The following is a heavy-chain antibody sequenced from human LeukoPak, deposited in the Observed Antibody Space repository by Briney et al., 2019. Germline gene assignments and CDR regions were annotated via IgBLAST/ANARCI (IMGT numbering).Heavy chain of an antibody. V-gene: IGHV4-34*01. CDR2: INHSGST. CDR1: GGSFSGYY. J-gene: IGHJ5*02. CDR3: ARWGRTSSSWWGYNWFDP. D-gene: IGHD6-13*01. Sequence: SETLSLTCAAYGGSFSGYYWSWIRQPPGKGLEWIGEINHSGSTNYNPSLKSRVTISVDTSKNQFSLKLSSVTAADTAVYYCARWGRTSSSWWGYNWFDPWGQGTLVTVSS.